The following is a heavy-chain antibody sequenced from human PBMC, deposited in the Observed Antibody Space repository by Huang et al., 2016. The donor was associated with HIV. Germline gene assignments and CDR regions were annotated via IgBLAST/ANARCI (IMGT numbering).Heavy chain of an antibody. Sequence: EVQLVESGGGLIQPGGSLRLSCAASGFTVSTNYMTWVRQAPGKGLEWVSLIYSGGTTYYADSVKGRFTISRDDSENTLYLHMTSLRAGDTAVYYCAKEGDTGAALGYCGQGTLVTVS. J-gene: IGHJ4*02. CDR2: IYSGGTT. D-gene: IGHD2-8*02. V-gene: IGHV3-53*01. CDR3: AKEGDTGAALGY. CDR1: GFTVSTNY.